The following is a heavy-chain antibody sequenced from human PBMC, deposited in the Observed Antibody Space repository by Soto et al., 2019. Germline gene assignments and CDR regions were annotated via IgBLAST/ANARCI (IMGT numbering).Heavy chain of an antibody. D-gene: IGHD2-15*01. Sequence: QVQLVQSGAEVKKPGASVKVSCKASGYTFTSYDINWVRQATGQGLEWMGWMNPNSGNTGYAQKFQGRVTMTRNTSISTAYMERSSLRSEDTAVYYCASGRYLYCSGGSCSGGGVFDPWGQGTLVIVSS. J-gene: IGHJ5*02. CDR3: ASGRYLYCSGGSCSGGGVFDP. CDR2: MNPNSGNT. V-gene: IGHV1-8*01. CDR1: GYTFTSYD.